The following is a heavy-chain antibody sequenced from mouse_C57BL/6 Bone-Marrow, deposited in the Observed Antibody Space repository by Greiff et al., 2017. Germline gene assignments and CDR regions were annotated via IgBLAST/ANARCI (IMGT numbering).Heavy chain of an antibody. Sequence: QVQLQQPAAALVKPGASVKMSCKASVYTFTISWITWVQQRPGHGLAWIGDIYPGSGSTNYNEKFKRKATLTVAPSSSTAYMLLSGLTSASSAVYYCAGDCERYAYGGQVTLLSGAA. CDR1: VYTFTISW. J-gene: IGHJ3*01. CDR3: AGDCERYAY. V-gene: IGHV1-55*01. CDR2: IYPGSGST.